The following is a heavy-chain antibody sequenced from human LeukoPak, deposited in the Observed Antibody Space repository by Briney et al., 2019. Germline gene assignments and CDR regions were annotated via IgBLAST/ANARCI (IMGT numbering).Heavy chain of an antibody. V-gene: IGHV4-59*08. D-gene: IGHD2-21*02. CDR2: IYYSGST. J-gene: IGHJ4*02. CDR1: GGSISSYY. CDR3: ARHGRVTATSYFDY. Sequence: SETLSLTCTVSGGSISSYYWSWIRHPPGKGLEWIGYIYYSGSTNYNPSLKSRVTISVDTSKNQFSLNLSSVTAADTAIYYCARHGRVTATSYFDYWGQGTLVTVSS.